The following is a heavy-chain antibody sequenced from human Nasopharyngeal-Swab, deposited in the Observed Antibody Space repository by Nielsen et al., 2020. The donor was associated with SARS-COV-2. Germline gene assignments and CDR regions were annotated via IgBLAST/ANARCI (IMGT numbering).Heavy chain of an antibody. Sequence: GESLKISCAASGFTFSSYSMNWVRQAPGKGLEWVSYISSSSSYTNYADSVKGRFTISRGNAKNSLYLQMNSLRAEDTAVYYCARDGSLSSPIDYWGQGTLVTVSS. CDR1: GFTFSSYS. CDR3: ARDGSLSSPIDY. V-gene: IGHV3-21*05. CDR2: ISSSSSYT. D-gene: IGHD6-13*01. J-gene: IGHJ4*02.